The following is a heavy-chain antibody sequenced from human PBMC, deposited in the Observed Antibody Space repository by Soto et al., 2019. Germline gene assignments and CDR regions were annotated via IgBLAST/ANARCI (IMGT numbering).Heavy chain of an antibody. D-gene: IGHD3-3*01. V-gene: IGHV4-59*01. Sequence: PSETLSVTXNLSGGSFHNFYRLWTRQPQGKGLEWVGHVHYSGSTNYSPSLNSRATISLDTSKRQLSLKLRSVTAADTAMYFCARGVDYYPTSGYFSFDSWGQGIPVTVS. J-gene: IGHJ4*02. CDR2: VHYSGST. CDR3: ARGVDYYPTSGYFSFDS. CDR1: GGSFHNFY.